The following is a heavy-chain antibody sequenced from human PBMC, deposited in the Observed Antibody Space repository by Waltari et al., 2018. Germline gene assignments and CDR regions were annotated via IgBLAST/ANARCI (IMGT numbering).Heavy chain of an antibody. CDR1: GGTFSSYA. D-gene: IGHD2-2*01. CDR2: IITIFGTA. V-gene: IGHV1-69*01. Sequence: QVQLVQSGAEVKKPGSSVKVSCKASGGTFSSYAIRWVRQAPGQGLEWMGGIITIFGTANYAQKFQGRVTLTADESTSTAYMELSSLRSEDTAVYYCARTVGYCSSTSCWDFDYWGQGTLVTVSS. CDR3: ARTVGYCSSTSCWDFDY. J-gene: IGHJ4*02.